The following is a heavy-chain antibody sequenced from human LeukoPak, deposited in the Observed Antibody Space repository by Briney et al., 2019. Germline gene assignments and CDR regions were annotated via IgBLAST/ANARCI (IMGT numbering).Heavy chain of an antibody. CDR2: IYYSGST. V-gene: IGHV4-31*03. J-gene: IGHJ6*02. Sequence: PSETLSLTCTVSGGSISSGDYYWSWIRQPPGKGLEWIGYIYYSGSTYHNPSLKSRVSISADTSKNQFSLKLSSVTAADTAVYYCVRVPEYYGMDVWGQGTTVTVSS. CDR3: VRVPEYYGMDV. CDR1: GGSISSGDYY.